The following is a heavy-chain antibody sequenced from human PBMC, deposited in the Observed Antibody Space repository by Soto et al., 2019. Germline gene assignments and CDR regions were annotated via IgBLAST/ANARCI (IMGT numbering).Heavy chain of an antibody. D-gene: IGHD6-6*01. CDR1: GFTFSSYA. CDR2: ISGSGGST. J-gene: IGHJ4*02. Sequence: GGSLRLSCAASGFTFSSYAMSWVRQAPGKGLEWVSAISGSGGSTYYAETVKGRFTISRDNSKNTLYLQMNSLRAEDTAVYYCAKDWVAARPVFFDYWCQGTLVTVSS. V-gene: IGHV3-23*01. CDR3: AKDWVAARPVFFDY.